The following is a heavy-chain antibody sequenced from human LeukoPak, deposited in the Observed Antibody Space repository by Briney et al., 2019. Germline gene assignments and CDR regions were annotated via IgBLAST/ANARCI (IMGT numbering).Heavy chain of an antibody. Sequence: SVKVSCKASGGTFSSYAISWVRQAPGQGLEWMGRIIPILGIANYAQEFQGRVTITADKSTSTAYMELSSLRSEDTAVYYCARGRDGYNDNWFDPWGQGTLVTVSS. D-gene: IGHD5-24*01. CDR2: IIPILGIA. CDR1: GGTFSSYA. CDR3: ARGRDGYNDNWFDP. V-gene: IGHV1-69*04. J-gene: IGHJ5*02.